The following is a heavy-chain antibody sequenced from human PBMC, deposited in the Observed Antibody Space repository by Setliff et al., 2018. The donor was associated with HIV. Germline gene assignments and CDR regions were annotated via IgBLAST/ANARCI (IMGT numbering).Heavy chain of an antibody. V-gene: IGHV4-39*07. CDR3: ARESPSSSWFYFDF. J-gene: IGHJ4*02. CDR1: GGSISSSSYY. Sequence: PSETLSLTCTVSGGSISSSSYYWGWIRQSPGKGLEWIGEINHRGSTNYNPSLKSRVTVSVDTSKNQFSLKLGSVTAADTAVYYCARESPSSSWFYFDFWGQGTLVTVSS. D-gene: IGHD6-13*01. CDR2: INHRGST.